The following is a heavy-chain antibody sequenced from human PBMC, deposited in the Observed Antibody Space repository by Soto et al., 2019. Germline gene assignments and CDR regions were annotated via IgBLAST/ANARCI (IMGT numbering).Heavy chain of an antibody. D-gene: IGHD3-22*01. J-gene: IGHJ6*02. V-gene: IGHV3-30*18. CDR2: VSYDGNNK. CDR1: RFTFSQNG. CDR3: AKDRGLGYRDSSGYYHYYGMDV. Sequence: QVQLAESGGGVVQPGKSLRLSCAASRFTFSQNGMHWVRQAPGKGLEWVALVSYDGNNKYYADSVKGRFTISRDNSKNMLYLEMNSLRVEDTAVYYCAKDRGLGYRDSSGYYHYYGMDVWGQGTTVSVSS.